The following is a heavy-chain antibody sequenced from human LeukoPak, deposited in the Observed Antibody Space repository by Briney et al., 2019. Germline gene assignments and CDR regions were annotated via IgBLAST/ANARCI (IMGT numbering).Heavy chain of an antibody. V-gene: IGHV3-23*01. CDR2: IRGSGDGK. CDR1: GFTFNNYA. D-gene: IGHD4-17*01. Sequence: GGSLRLSCAASGFTFNNYAMIWVRQGPGKGLEWVSAIRGSGDGKYYADSVKGRFTISRDNSKNMLYLQMNSLRDDDTAVYYCGKDPNGNYVGAFSFQRWGQGTLVTVSS. J-gene: IGHJ1*01. CDR3: GKDPNGNYVGAFSFQR.